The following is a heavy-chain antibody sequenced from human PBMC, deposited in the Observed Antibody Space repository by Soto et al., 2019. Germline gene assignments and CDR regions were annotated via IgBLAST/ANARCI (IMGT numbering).Heavy chain of an antibody. V-gene: IGHV4-59*01. D-gene: IGHD3-3*01. CDR1: GGSISSYY. CDR3: ARLYHDFCSAIRAWFDP. CDR2: IYYSGST. Sequence: PSETLSLTCTVSGGSISSYYWSWIRQPPGKGLEWIGYIYYSGSTNYNPSLKSRVTISVDTSKNQFSLKLSSVTAADTAVYYCARLYHDFCSAIRAWFDPWGQGTLVTVSA. J-gene: IGHJ5*02.